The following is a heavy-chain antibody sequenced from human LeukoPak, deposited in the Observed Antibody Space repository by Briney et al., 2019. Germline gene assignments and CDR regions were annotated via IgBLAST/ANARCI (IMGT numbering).Heavy chain of an antibody. V-gene: IGHV3-21*01. CDR3: ARAAGDSSGYYPNWFDP. CDR2: ISSSSSYI. J-gene: IGHJ5*02. CDR1: GFTLSSYS. D-gene: IGHD3-22*01. Sequence: GGSLRLSCAASGFTLSSYSMNWVRQAPGKGLEWVSSISSSSSYIYYADSVKGRFTISRDNAKNSLYLQMNSLRAEDTAVYYCARAAGDSSGYYPNWFDPWGQGTLVTVSS.